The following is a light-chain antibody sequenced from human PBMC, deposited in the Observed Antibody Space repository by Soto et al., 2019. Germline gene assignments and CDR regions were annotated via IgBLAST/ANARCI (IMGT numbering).Light chain of an antibody. V-gene: IGKV1-9*01. CDR3: QQRSSYPVT. CDR1: QGMSSY. CDR2: EAS. J-gene: IGKJ5*01. Sequence: DIQLIPFLSLLSTSVGDRVTITFRASQGMSSYLAWYQQKPGKAPKLLIYEASTLQSGVPSRFSGSASGTEFTLTISSLQPEDFATYYCQQRSSYPVTFGQGTRLEIK.